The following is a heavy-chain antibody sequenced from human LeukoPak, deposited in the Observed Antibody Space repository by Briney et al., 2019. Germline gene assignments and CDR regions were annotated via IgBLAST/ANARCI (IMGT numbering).Heavy chain of an antibody. Sequence: AAVKVSCKASGYTFISYGISWVRQAPGQGLEWMGWISAYNGNTNYAQKLQGRVTMTTDTSTSTAYMELRSLRSDDTAVYYCARCGYYDSSGYYWYFDLWGRGTLVTVSS. V-gene: IGHV1-18*01. D-gene: IGHD3-22*01. CDR1: GYTFISYG. J-gene: IGHJ2*01. CDR3: ARCGYYDSSGYYWYFDL. CDR2: ISAYNGNT.